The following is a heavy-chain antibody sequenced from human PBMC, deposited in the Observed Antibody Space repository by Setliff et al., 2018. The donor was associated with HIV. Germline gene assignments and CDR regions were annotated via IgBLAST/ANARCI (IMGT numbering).Heavy chain of an antibody. CDR2: IIPIFGTV. D-gene: IGHD1-26*01. V-gene: IGHV1-69*13. J-gene: IGHJ4*01. Sequence: ASMKVSCKASGGSFSSYSISWVRQAPGQGLEWMGGIIPIFGTVNYAQRFQGRVTISADGSTSSAYMELNSLRSEDTAVYYCARARNKWGTFDYWGQGTLVTVSS. CDR3: ARARNKWGTFDY. CDR1: GGSFSSYS.